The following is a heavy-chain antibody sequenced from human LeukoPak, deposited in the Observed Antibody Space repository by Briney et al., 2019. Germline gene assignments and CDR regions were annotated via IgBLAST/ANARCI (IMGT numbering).Heavy chain of an antibody. J-gene: IGHJ3*02. CDR3: AKYYYDSSGYYYDAFDI. CDR1: GFTFSSYA. D-gene: IGHD3-22*01. CDR2: IRGSGGST. Sequence: GGSLRLSCAASGFTFSSYAMSWVRQAPGKGLEWVSAIRGSGGSTYYADSVKGRFTISRDNSKNTLYLQMNSLRAEDTAVYYCAKYYYDSSGYYYDAFDIWGQGTMVTVS. V-gene: IGHV3-23*01.